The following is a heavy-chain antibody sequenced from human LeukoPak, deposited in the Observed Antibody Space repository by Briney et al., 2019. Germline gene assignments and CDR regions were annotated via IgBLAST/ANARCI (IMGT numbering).Heavy chain of an antibody. CDR2: IYYSGSS. J-gene: IGHJ3*02. CDR1: GGSISSDY. CDR3: ARTIVVVADKSCAFDI. V-gene: IGHV4-59*01. D-gene: IGHD2-15*01. Sequence: PSETLSLTCTVSGGSISSDYWSWIRQPPGKGLEWIGYIYYSGSSNYNPSLKSRVTISVDTSKNQFSLKLSSVTAADTAVYYCARTIVVVADKSCAFDIWGQGTKVTVSS.